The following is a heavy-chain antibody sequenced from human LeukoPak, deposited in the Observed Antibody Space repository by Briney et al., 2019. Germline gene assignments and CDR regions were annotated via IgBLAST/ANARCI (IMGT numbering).Heavy chain of an antibody. CDR3: ARGPH. V-gene: IGHV3-7*01. CDR1: GFTFSSYA. Sequence: PGGSLRLSCVASGFTFSSYAMSWVRQAPGKGLEWVASIKEGGSEKYYVDSVKGRFTISRDNAKNSVYLQMNSLRTEDTAVYYCARGPHWGQGTLVTVSS. CDR2: IKEGGSEK. J-gene: IGHJ4*02.